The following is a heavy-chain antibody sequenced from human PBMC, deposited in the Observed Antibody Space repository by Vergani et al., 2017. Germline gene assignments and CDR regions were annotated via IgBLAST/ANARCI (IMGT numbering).Heavy chain of an antibody. Sequence: QVKLQESGPGLVKPSETLSLTCTVPGASVNSYYWSWIRQPPGKGLEWMGYVSFRVDTLYDHSVKGRMTISLNTSSNQFSLYLTSVTAADTAVYYCGRKQSPASLMDKPIDIWGQGTLVTVSS. D-gene: IGHD1/OR15-1a*01. V-gene: IGHV4-59*02. CDR1: GASVNSYY. CDR2: VSFRVDT. CDR3: GRKQSPASLMDKPIDI. J-gene: IGHJ5*02.